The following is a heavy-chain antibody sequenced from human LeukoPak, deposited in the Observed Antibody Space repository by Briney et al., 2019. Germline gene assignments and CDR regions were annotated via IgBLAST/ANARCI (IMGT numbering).Heavy chain of an antibody. CDR2: IIPIFGTA. J-gene: IGHJ3*02. CDR3: ATKGRIVGATANAFDI. V-gene: IGHV1-69*13. D-gene: IGHD1-26*01. CDR1: GGTFSSYA. Sequence: ASVRVSCKASGGTFSSYAISWVRQAPGQGLEWMGGIIPIFGTANYAQKFQGRVTITADESTSTAYMELSSLRSEDTAVYYCATKGRIVGATANAFDIWGQGTMVTVSS.